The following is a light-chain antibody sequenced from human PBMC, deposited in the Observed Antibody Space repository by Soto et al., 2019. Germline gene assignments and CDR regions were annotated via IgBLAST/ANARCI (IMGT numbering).Light chain of an antibody. CDR1: QSVLYNSNSKNY. J-gene: IGKJ1*01. Sequence: DIVMTQSPDSLAVSLGERATINCKSSQSVLYNSNSKNYLAWYQQKPGQPPKLLVYWASTRESGVPDRFSGSGSGTDFTLTISSLQAEDVAVYYCQQYYSTPQTFGQGTKVDIK. CDR3: QQYYSTPQT. V-gene: IGKV4-1*01. CDR2: WAS.